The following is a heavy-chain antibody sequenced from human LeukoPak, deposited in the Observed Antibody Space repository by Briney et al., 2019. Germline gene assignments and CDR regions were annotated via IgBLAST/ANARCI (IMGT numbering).Heavy chain of an antibody. CDR1: GFTFSSYW. Sequence: GGSLRLSCAASGFTFSSYWMSWVRQAPGKGLEWVSSISSSSSYIYYADSVKGRFTISRDNAKNSLYLQMNSLRAEDTAVYYCARAGSSSHIWGQGTLVTVSS. J-gene: IGHJ4*02. V-gene: IGHV3-21*01. CDR3: ARAGSSSHI. CDR2: ISSSSSYI. D-gene: IGHD6-6*01.